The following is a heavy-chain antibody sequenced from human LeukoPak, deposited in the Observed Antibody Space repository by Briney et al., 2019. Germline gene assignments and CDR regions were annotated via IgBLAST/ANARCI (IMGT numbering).Heavy chain of an antibody. J-gene: IGHJ4*02. CDR2: ISNSGAST. V-gene: IGHV3-21*01. D-gene: IGHD3-10*01. CDR1: GFTFSSYS. Sequence: GESLRLSCVASGFTFSSYSTNWVRKAPGKGLEWVSSISNSGASTDYADSVKGRFTISRDNPKNSLYLQMTSLRAEDTAVYYCARESRRYGSGSYPPDYWGRGTLVTVSS. CDR3: ARESRRYGSGSYPPDY.